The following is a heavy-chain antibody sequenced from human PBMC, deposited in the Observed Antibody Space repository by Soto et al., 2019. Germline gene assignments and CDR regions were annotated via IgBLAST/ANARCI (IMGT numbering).Heavy chain of an antibody. Sequence: PSETLSLTCTVSGGSISSGGYYWSWIRQHPGKGLEWIGYIYYSGTTYYNPSLKSRVTISVDTSKNQFSLKLSSVTAADTAVYYCARGERYFDWLLAGLDPWGQGTLVTVSS. D-gene: IGHD3-9*01. CDR3: ARGERYFDWLLAGLDP. CDR2: IYYSGTT. V-gene: IGHV4-31*03. CDR1: GGSISSGGYY. J-gene: IGHJ5*02.